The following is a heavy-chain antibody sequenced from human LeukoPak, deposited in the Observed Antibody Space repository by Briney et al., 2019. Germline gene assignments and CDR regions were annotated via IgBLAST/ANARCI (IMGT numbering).Heavy chain of an antibody. CDR1: GFSFSSYE. CDR3: AELGITMIGGV. J-gene: IGHJ6*04. CDR2: ISSSGSTI. Sequence: GGSLRLSCVASGFSFSSYEMNWVRQAPGKGLEWVSYISSSGSTIYYADSVKGRFTISRDNAKNSLYLQMNSLRAEDTAVYYCAELGITMIGGVWGKGTTVTISS. V-gene: IGHV3-48*03. D-gene: IGHD3-10*02.